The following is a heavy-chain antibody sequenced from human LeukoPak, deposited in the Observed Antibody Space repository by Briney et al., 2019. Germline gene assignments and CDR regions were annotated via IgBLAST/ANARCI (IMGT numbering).Heavy chain of an antibody. Sequence: HPGGSLRLSCAASGFTFSHYNMNWVRQAPGKGLEWVSYISSRSSTIHYADSVMGRFTISRDNAKNSLYLQMNSLRDEDTAVYYCAREGINGMDVWGQGTTVTVSS. CDR1: GFTFSHYN. J-gene: IGHJ6*02. D-gene: IGHD3-10*01. V-gene: IGHV3-48*02. CDR3: AREGINGMDV. CDR2: ISSRSSTI.